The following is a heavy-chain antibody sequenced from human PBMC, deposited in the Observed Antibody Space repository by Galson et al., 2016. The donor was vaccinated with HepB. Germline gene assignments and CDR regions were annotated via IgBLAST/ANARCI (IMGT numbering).Heavy chain of an antibody. J-gene: IGHJ4*02. V-gene: IGHV4-59*12. CDR3: ASRPGGASVYYGVFDY. CDR1: GGSISSSF. CDR2: ISYDGRT. D-gene: IGHD2-8*02. Sequence: CTVSGGSISSSFWTWIRQPPGKPLEWIGYISYDGRTNYNPSLNSRVTISADTSNNQFSLRLTSMTAADTAVYYCASRPGGASVYYGVFDYWGQGALVTVSS.